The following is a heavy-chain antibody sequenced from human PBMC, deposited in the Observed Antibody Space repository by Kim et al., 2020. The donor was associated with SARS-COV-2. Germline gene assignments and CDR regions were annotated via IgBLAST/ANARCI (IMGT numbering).Heavy chain of an antibody. CDR1: GFTFSSYA. CDR2: ISGSGGST. J-gene: IGHJ4*02. D-gene: IGHD3-22*01. V-gene: IGHV3-23*01. Sequence: GGSLRLSCAASGFTFSSYAMSWVRQAPGKGLEWVSAISGSGGSTYYADSVKGRFTISRDNSKNTLYLQMNSLRAEDTAVYYCAKDLGLLVYYDSSGYFDYWGQGTLVTVSS. CDR3: AKDLGLLVYYDSSGYFDY.